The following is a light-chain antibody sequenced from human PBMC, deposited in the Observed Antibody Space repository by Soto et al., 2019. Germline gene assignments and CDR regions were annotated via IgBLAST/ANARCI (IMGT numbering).Light chain of an antibody. CDR3: SSYRSTDTVI. CDR2: DVS. CDR1: SSDIGGYNS. J-gene: IGLJ2*01. Sequence: QSALTQPASVSGSPGQSITISCIGTSSDIGGYNSVSWYQHHPGKAPKLMIYDVSSRPSAVSNRFSGSKSGNTASLTISGLQAEDEADYYCSSYRSTDTVIFGGGTKVTVL. V-gene: IGLV2-14*01.